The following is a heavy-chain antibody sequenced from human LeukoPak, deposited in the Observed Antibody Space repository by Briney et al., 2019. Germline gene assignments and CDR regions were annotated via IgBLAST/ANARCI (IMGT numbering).Heavy chain of an antibody. V-gene: IGHV3-23*01. CDR1: GFTFSNYV. D-gene: IGHD6-19*01. CDR2: VTGSGGST. Sequence: PGGSLRLSCAASGFTFSNYVMSWVLQAPGKGLEWVSTVTGSGGSTYYADSVKGRFTISRDNSKNTLYLQMNSLRAEDTAIYYCAKLGGYSSTSSDHWGQGSLVTVSS. CDR3: AKLGGYSSTSSDH. J-gene: IGHJ4*02.